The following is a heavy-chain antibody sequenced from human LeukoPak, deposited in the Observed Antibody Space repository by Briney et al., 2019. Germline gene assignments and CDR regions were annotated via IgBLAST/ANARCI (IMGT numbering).Heavy chain of an antibody. CDR1: GGSISSGGYY. J-gene: IGHJ4*02. D-gene: IGHD3-10*01. CDR2: IYHSGST. CDR3: ARTARRAPPYGSGSLPLDY. Sequence: SQTLSLTCTVSGGSISSGGYYWSWIRQPPGKGLEWIGYIYHSGSTYYNPSLKSRVTISVDRSKNQFSLKLSSVTAADTAVYYCARTARRAPPYGSGSLPLDYWGQGTLVTVSS. V-gene: IGHV4-30-2*01.